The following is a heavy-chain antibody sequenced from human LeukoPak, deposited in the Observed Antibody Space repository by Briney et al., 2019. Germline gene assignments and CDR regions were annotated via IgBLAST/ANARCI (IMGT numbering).Heavy chain of an antibody. J-gene: IGHJ4*02. Sequence: SETLSLMCTVWGRVVNVFYWSWMRQTPGKGLEWIGYISHSGNTDYAPSLRSRVTMSLDTSKNQFALKLSSVTAADTALYYCARGFCSDEICQVFTHWGQGTRVTVSS. CDR3: ARGFCSDEICQVFTH. CDR2: ISHSGNT. V-gene: IGHV4-59*02. D-gene: IGHD3-3*01. CDR1: GRVVNVFY.